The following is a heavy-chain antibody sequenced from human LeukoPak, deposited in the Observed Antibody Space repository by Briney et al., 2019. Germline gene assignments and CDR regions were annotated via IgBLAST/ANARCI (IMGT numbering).Heavy chain of an antibody. CDR2: ISGSGGST. J-gene: IGHJ4*02. D-gene: IGHD1-7*01. V-gene: IGHV3-23*01. CDR1: GFTFSSYA. Sequence: GGSLRFSCAASGFTFSSYAMSWVRQAPGKGLEWVSAISGSGGSTYYADSVKGRFTISRDNSKNTLYLQMNSLRAEDTAVYYCAKGELELTSFDYWGQGTLVTVSS. CDR3: AKGELELTSFDY.